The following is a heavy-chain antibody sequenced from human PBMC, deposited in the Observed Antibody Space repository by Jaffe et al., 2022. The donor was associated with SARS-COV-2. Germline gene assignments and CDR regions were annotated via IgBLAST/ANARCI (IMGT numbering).Heavy chain of an antibody. Sequence: QVQLVESGGGVVQPGRSLRLSCAASGFTFSNYAMHWVRQAPGKGLEWVAVISYDGSNKYYADSVKGRFTISRDNSKNTLFMQMNSLRVEDTAVYYCAKGGAAVAGTLGYWGQGTLVTVSS. V-gene: IGHV3-30*18. J-gene: IGHJ4*02. D-gene: IGHD6-19*01. CDR1: GFTFSNYA. CDR2: ISYDGSNK. CDR3: AKGGAAVAGTLGY.